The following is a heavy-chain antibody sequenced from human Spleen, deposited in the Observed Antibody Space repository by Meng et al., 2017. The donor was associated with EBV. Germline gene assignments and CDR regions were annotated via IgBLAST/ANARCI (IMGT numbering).Heavy chain of an antibody. CDR1: GGSVSRGSYY. CDR2: IYHSGST. V-gene: IGHV4-61*01. J-gene: IGHJ4*02. D-gene: IGHD6-19*01. CDR3: ARDGYSSGIDY. Sequence: VPLQETGPGLVSPWETLALTCTCSGGSVSRGSYYWSWIRQPPGKGLEWIGYIYHSGSTKYNPSLTSRVTISVDTSKNQFSLNLRSVTAADTAVYYCARDGYSSGIDYWGQGTLVTVSS.